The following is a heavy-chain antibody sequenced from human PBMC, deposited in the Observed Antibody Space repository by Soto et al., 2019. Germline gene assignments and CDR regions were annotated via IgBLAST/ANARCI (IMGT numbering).Heavy chain of an antibody. Sequence: SETLSLTCAVSGDSISSSFWWSWVRQPPGKGLEWIGEIYHTESTVYNPSLKSRVTISVDKFKNQFSLNLDSVTAADTAVYYCARYDFGTFDYWGRGILVTVSS. J-gene: IGHJ4*02. CDR3: ARYDFGTFDY. D-gene: IGHD4-17*01. CDR2: IYHTEST. V-gene: IGHV4-4*02. CDR1: GDSISSSFW.